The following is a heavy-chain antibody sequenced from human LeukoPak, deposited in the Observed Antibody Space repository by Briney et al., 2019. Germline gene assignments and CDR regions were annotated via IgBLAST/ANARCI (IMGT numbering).Heavy chain of an antibody. V-gene: IGHV4-59*01. CDR2: ISYSGST. D-gene: IGHD6-19*01. CDR1: GGYMSTYY. Sequence: SETLSLACTVSGGYMSTYYWGWVRQPPGKGLEWIGYISYSGSTTYHPSLNSRVTISLDTSKNQFSLMVTSVTAADTAVYFYARAFSAWPHAFDIWGRGTMVTVSS. CDR3: ARAFSAWPHAFDI. J-gene: IGHJ3*02.